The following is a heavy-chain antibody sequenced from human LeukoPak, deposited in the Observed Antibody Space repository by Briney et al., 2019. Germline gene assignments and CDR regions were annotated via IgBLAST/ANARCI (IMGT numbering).Heavy chain of an antibody. CDR1: GGSISSGDYY. J-gene: IGHJ5*02. V-gene: IGHV4-31*03. CDR3: ARAKVVSGYYYGGLNWFDP. D-gene: IGHD3-22*01. CDR2: IYYSGST. Sequence: SETLSLTCTVSGGSISSGDYYWSWIRQHPGTGLEWIGYIYYSGSTYYNPSLKSRVTISVDTSKNQFSLKLSSVTAADTAVYYCARAKVVSGYYYGGLNWFDPWGQGTLVTVSS.